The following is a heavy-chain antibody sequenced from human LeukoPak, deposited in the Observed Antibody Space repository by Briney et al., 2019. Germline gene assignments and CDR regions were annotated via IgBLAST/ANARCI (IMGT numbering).Heavy chain of an antibody. Sequence: ASVKVSCKASGYTFTGYYMHWVRQAPGQGLEWMGWINPNSGGTNYAQKLQGRVTMTTDTSTSTAYMELRSLRSDDTAVYYCAREWGYCSSTSCAPRTYYYYYMDVWGKGTTVTVSS. D-gene: IGHD2-2*01. J-gene: IGHJ6*03. CDR3: AREWGYCSSTSCAPRTYYYYYMDV. CDR2: INPNSGGT. CDR1: GYTFTGYY. V-gene: IGHV1-2*02.